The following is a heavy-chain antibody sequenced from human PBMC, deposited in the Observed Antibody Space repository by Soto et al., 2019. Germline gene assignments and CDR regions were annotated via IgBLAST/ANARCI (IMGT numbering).Heavy chain of an antibody. CDR1: GFTFSSYW. D-gene: IGHD5-18*01. V-gene: IGHV3-74*01. CDR2: INSDGSST. Sequence: RGSLRLSCAASGFTFSSYWMHWVRQAPGKGLVWVSRINSDGSSTSYADSVKGRFTISRDNAKNTLYLQMNSLRAEDTAVYYCARAWGYSYGLYYFDYWGQGTLVTVSS. CDR3: ARAWGYSYGLYYFDY. J-gene: IGHJ4*02.